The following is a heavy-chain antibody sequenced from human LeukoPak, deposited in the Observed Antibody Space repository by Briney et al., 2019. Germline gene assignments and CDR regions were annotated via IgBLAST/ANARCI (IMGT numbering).Heavy chain of an antibody. CDR1: GGSISSYY. Sequence: ASETLSLTCTVSGGSISSYYWSWIRQPPGKGLEWIGYIYYSGSTNYNPSLKSRVTISVDTSKNQFSLKLSSVTAADTAVYYCARAVSSIAALDAFDIWGQGTMVTVSS. J-gene: IGHJ3*02. D-gene: IGHD6-6*01. CDR3: ARAVSSIAALDAFDI. V-gene: IGHV4-59*01. CDR2: IYYSGST.